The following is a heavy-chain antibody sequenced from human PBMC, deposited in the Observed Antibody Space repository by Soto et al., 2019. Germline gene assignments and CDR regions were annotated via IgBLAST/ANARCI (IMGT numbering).Heavy chain of an antibody. CDR2: ISGSGSST. J-gene: IGHJ4*02. CDR1: GFTFSSYA. D-gene: IGHD6-13*01. V-gene: IGHV3-23*01. Sequence: GSLRLSCAASGFTFSSYAMSWVRQAPGKGLEWVSAISGSGSSTYYADSVKGRFTISRDNSKNTLYLQMNSLRAEDTAVYYCAKRYSSSWIFDYWGQGTLVNVSS. CDR3: AKRYSSSWIFDY.